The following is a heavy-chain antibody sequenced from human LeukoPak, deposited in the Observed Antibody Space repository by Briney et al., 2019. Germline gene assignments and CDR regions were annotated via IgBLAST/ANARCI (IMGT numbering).Heavy chain of an antibody. CDR3: ARAVVRGVIIHFDY. CDR2: IYTGGST. J-gene: IGHJ4*02. Sequence: GGSLRLSCAASGFTFSSYAMHWVRQAPGKGLEWVSVIYTGGSTYYADSVKGRFTISRDNSKNTLYLQMHSLRAEDTAVYYCARAVVRGVIIHFDYWGQGTLVTVSS. V-gene: IGHV3-53*01. CDR1: GFTFSSYA. D-gene: IGHD3-10*01.